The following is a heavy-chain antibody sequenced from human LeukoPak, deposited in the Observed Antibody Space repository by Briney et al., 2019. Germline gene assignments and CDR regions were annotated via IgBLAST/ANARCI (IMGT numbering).Heavy chain of an antibody. J-gene: IGHJ5*02. CDR1: GYTFTGYY. Sequence: ASVKVSCKASGYTFTGYYMHWVRQAPGQGLEWMGRINPNSGGTNYAQKFQGRVTMTRDTSISTAYMELSRLRSDDTAVYYCARAGIAVAGFDWFDPWGQGTLVTVSS. D-gene: IGHD6-19*01. CDR3: ARAGIAVAGFDWFDP. CDR2: INPNSGGT. V-gene: IGHV1-2*06.